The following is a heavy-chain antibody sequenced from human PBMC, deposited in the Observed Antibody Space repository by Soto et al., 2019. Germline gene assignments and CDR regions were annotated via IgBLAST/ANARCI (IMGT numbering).Heavy chain of an antibody. CDR3: ARWTVGGSRRIAYYYYYGMDV. V-gene: IGHV3-11*06. CDR2: ISSSSSYT. CDR1: GFTFSDYY. D-gene: IGHD1-26*01. J-gene: IGHJ6*02. Sequence: QVQLVESGGGLVQPGGSLRLSCAASGFTFSDYYMSWIRQAPGKGLEWVSYISSSSSYTNYADSVKGRFTISRDNAKNSLYLQMNSLRAEDTAVYYCARWTVGGSRRIAYYYYYGMDVWGQGTTVTVSS.